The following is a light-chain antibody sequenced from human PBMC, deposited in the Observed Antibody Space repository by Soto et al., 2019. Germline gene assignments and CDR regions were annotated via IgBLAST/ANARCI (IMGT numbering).Light chain of an antibody. V-gene: IGKV1-12*01. CDR3: QQTDSFPYT. CDR2: AAS. CDR1: QSVSGW. J-gene: IGKJ2*01. Sequence: DIQMTQSPSTLSASVGDTVTVTCRASQSVSGWLVWYQQKPGKAPKLLIYAASSLQSGVPSRFSGSGSGTDFSLTISSLQPEDFATYYCQQTDSFPYTFGRGTKVDIK.